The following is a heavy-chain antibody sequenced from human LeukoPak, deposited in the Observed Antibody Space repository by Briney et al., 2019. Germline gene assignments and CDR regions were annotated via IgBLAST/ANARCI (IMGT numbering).Heavy chain of an antibody. D-gene: IGHD6-13*01. CDR3: AREYSSSWIDP. CDR2: SFYSGST. V-gene: IGHV4-59*12. Sequence: SETLSLTCTVSGGSINNYYWNWIQQPPGKGLEWIGYSFYSGSTNYNPSLKSRVTISVDTSRNQFSLKLSSVTAADTAVYYCAREYSSSWIDPWGQGTLVTVSS. CDR1: GGSINNYY. J-gene: IGHJ5*02.